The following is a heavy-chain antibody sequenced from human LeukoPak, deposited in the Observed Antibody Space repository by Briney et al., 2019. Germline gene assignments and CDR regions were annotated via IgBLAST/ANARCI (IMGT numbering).Heavy chain of an antibody. Sequence: PGRSLRLSCAASGFTFSSYGMHWVRQAPGKGLEWVAVIWYDGSNKYYADSVKGRFTISRDNSNNTLYLQMNSLRAEDTAVYYCARDIAAAGRVLDYWGQGTLVTVSS. CDR3: ARDIAAAGRVLDY. CDR1: GFTFSSYG. CDR2: IWYDGSNK. V-gene: IGHV3-33*01. D-gene: IGHD6-13*01. J-gene: IGHJ4*02.